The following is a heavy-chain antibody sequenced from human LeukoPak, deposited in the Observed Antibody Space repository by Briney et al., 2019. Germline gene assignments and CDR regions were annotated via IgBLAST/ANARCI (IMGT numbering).Heavy chain of an antibody. J-gene: IGHJ1*01. CDR3: ARPLDDYGDYVSYFHH. CDR1: GFTFSNYG. D-gene: IGHD4-17*01. CDR2: ISRNSGSI. V-gene: IGHV3-48*01. Sequence: GGSLRLSCEASGFTFSNYGMNWVRQAPGKGLEWVSYISRNSGSIYYAYSVKGRFTISRDNAKNSLYLQMDSLRAEDTAVYYCARPLDDYGDYVSYFHHWGQGTLVTVSS.